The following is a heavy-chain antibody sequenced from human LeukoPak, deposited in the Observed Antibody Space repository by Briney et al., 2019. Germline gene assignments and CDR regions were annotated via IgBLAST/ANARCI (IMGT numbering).Heavy chain of an antibody. Sequence: SGCTLSSDSMNCVRQAAAKKKEWVSYISSSSRTTYYADSVKGRFTISRDNAKKSLYLQMNSLRDEDTAVYYCVTRYSPQDLDYLGQGTLVTVS. CDR1: GCTLSSDS. J-gene: IGHJ4*02. CDR2: ISSSSRTT. D-gene: IGHD1-26*01. CDR3: VTRYSPQDLDY. V-gene: IGHV3-48*02.